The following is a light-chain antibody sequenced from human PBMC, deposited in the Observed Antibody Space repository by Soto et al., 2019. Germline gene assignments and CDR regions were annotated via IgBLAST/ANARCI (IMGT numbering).Light chain of an antibody. J-gene: IGKJ3*01. CDR2: GAS. CDR1: QSVSSSY. V-gene: IGKV3-20*01. Sequence: EIVLTQSPGTLSLSPGERATLSCRASQSVSSSYLAWYQQKPGQAPRLLIYGASRRATGIPDRYSGSGSGTDLTLTNSRLEPEDFAVYYCQQYGSSSFTFGPGTKVDIK. CDR3: QQYGSSSFT.